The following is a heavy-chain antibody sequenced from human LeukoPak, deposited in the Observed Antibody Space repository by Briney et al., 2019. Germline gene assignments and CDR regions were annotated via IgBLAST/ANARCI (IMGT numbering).Heavy chain of an antibody. Sequence: PMASVKVSCKASGGTFRNYVISWVRQAPGQGLEWMGGIIPILGAANYGQSSQGRVTITADESTNTAYMELSSLRSDDTAVYYCAKPQGVLRFLEWLLYWDYWGQGTLVTVSS. CDR3: AKPQGVLRFLEWLLYWDY. CDR1: GGTFRNYV. V-gene: IGHV1-69*01. J-gene: IGHJ4*02. CDR2: IIPILGAA. D-gene: IGHD3-3*01.